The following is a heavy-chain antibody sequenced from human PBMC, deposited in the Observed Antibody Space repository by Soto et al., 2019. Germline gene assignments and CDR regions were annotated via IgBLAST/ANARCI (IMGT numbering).Heavy chain of an antibody. Sequence: QVQLVQSGAEVRKPGSSVKVSCKASEGTFSRHAISWVRQAPGQGLEWMGGIIPIFGTANHAQKFQGRVTIIADESTSTVYMELSSLRSEDTAMYYCARPVADTAHLQHWGQGTLVTVSS. CDR2: IIPIFGTA. J-gene: IGHJ1*01. CDR1: EGTFSRHA. CDR3: ARPVADTAHLQH. V-gene: IGHV1-69*01. D-gene: IGHD6-19*01.